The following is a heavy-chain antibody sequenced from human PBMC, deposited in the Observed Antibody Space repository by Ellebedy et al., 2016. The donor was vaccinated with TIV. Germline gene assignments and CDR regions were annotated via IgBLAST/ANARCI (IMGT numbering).Heavy chain of an antibody. J-gene: IGHJ4*02. CDR1: GFTFINYW. CDR2: IKPDGSEN. V-gene: IGHV3-7*03. Sequence: PGGSLRLSCAASGFTFINYWMTWVRQAPGKGLEWVANIKPDGSENAYVDSVKGRFTISRDSSRNTLYLQMNSLRAEDTAVYYCAREGATGTSGYNDMGFDYWGQGTLVTVSS. D-gene: IGHD3-22*01. CDR3: AREGATGTSGYNDMGFDY.